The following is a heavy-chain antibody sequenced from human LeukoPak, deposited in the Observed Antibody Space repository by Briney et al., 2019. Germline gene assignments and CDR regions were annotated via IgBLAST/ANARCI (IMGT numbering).Heavy chain of an antibody. CDR3: ARPNSLDYYGSGSYYTDPTVAFGI. J-gene: IGHJ3*02. Sequence: GGSLRLSCAASGFTFSSYSMNWVRQAPGKGLEWVSSISSSSSYIYYADSVKGRFTISRDNSKNTLYLQMNSLRAEDTAVYYCARPNSLDYYGSGSYYTDPTVAFGIWGQGTMVTVSS. CDR2: ISSSSSYI. D-gene: IGHD3-10*01. CDR1: GFTFSSYS. V-gene: IGHV3-21*01.